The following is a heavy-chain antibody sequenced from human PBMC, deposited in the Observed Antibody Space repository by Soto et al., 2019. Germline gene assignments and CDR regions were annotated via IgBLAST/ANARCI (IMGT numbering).Heavy chain of an antibody. Sequence: GGSLRLSCAASGFTFSSYAMNWVRQAPGKGLEWVAIVWNDGINKYYADSVKGRFTISRDNFKNTVDLQMNSLRVEDTAVYYCARLAYSNFLGGLDSWGQGTLVTVSS. V-gene: IGHV3-30-3*01. CDR2: VWNDGINK. CDR3: ARLAYSNFLGGLDS. J-gene: IGHJ5*01. D-gene: IGHD1-26*01. CDR1: GFTFSSYA.